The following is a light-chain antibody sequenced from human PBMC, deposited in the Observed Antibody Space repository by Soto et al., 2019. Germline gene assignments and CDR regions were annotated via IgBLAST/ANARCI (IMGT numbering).Light chain of an antibody. CDR1: QSVGGN. Sequence: EIVLTQSPATLSVSPGDRATLSCRASQSVGGNLAWYQQRPGQAPTLLIFDASTRATGIPARFSGDGSGTEFTLTIDSLQAEDSAVYFCQHCNEWPPYTFGQGTTLEI. V-gene: IGKV3-15*01. CDR2: DAS. J-gene: IGKJ2*01. CDR3: QHCNEWPPYT.